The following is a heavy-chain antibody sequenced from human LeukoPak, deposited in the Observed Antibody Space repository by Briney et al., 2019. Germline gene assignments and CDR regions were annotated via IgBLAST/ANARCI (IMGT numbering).Heavy chain of an antibody. CDR3: AKDRSSPSTVVTPRFGKVLYYFDY. Sequence: TGGSLRLSCAASGFTFSNAWMSWVRQAPGKGLEWVGRIKSKTDGGTTDYAAPVKGRFTISRDDSKNTLYLQMNSLKTEDTAVYYCAKDRSSPSTVVTPRFGKVLYYFDYWGQGTLVTVSS. CDR2: IKSKTDGGTT. CDR1: GFTFSNAW. J-gene: IGHJ4*02. D-gene: IGHD4-23*01. V-gene: IGHV3-15*01.